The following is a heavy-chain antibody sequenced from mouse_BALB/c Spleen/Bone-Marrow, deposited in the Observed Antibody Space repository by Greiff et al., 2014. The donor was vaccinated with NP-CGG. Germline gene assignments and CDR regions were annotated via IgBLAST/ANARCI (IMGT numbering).Heavy chain of an antibody. V-gene: IGHV1-14*01. CDR2: SNPYNDGT. Sequence: EVQLQQSGPELIKPGASVKMSCKASGYTFTAYVMHWVKQKPGQGLEWIGYSNPYNDGTNYSEKFKGKATLTSDKSSSTAYMELSSLTSEDSAVYYCAREGWLLRFEYWGQGTTPTVSS. J-gene: IGHJ2*01. CDR1: GYTFTAYV. CDR3: AREGWLLRFEY. D-gene: IGHD2-3*01.